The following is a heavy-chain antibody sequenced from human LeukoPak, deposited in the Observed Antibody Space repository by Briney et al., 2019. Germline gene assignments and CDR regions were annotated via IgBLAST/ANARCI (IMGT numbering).Heavy chain of an antibody. D-gene: IGHD2-2*01. CDR3: AKGRIVVVPAASDY. CDR1: GFTFSSYG. J-gene: IGHJ4*02. V-gene: IGHV3-30*02. CDR2: IRYDGSNK. Sequence: GGSLRLSXAASGFTFSSYGMHWVRQAPGKGLEWVAFIRYDGSNKYYADSVKGRFTISRDNSKNTLYLQMNSLRAEDTAVYYCAKGRIVVVPAASDYWGQGTLVTVSS.